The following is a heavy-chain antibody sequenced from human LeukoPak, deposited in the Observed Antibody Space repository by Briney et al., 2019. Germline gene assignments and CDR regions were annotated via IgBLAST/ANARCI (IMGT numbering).Heavy chain of an antibody. CDR2: INPNSGGT. CDR1: GYTFTGYY. Sequence: ASVKVSCKASGYTFTGYYMHWVRQAPGQGLEWMGWINPNSGGTNYAQKFQGRVTMTRDTSISTAYMELSRLRSDDTAVYYCARARWGYDSSGYYPDDAFDIWGQGTMVTVSS. CDR3: ARARWGYDSSGYYPDDAFDI. J-gene: IGHJ3*02. V-gene: IGHV1-2*02. D-gene: IGHD3-22*01.